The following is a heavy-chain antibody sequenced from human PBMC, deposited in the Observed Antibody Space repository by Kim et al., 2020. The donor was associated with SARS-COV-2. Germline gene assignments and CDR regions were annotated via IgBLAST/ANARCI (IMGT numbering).Heavy chain of an antibody. V-gene: IGHV3-30*02. CDR3: TKGDTSGYFLYGMDV. J-gene: IGHJ6*02. D-gene: IGHD3-22*01. Sequence: DSRKSQFTISREDSKDTLYLEMNSLKVEDTAVYYCTKGDTSGYFLYGMDVWGQGTTVTVSS.